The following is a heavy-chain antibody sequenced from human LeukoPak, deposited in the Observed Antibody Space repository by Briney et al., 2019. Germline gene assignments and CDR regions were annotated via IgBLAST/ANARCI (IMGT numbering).Heavy chain of an antibody. Sequence: PSEPLCPSCTASGDTFSRYFRTWLRQPPGKGLEYIGYIFYSGRSNYNPSHKSRVIISADTSKNQFSLKLSFGTDAVTAVYYWARMYGSVSYSDYWGQGTLVTVSS. V-gene: IGHV4-59*01. D-gene: IGHD3-10*01. CDR3: ARMYGSVSYSDY. CDR1: GDTFSRYF. CDR2: IFYSGRS. J-gene: IGHJ4*02.